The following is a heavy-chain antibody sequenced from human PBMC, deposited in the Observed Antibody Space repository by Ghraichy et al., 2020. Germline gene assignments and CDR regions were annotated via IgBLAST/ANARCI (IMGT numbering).Heavy chain of an antibody. CDR3: ARGTRITIFGVARRFDP. J-gene: IGHJ5*02. D-gene: IGHD3-3*01. Sequence: ETLSLTCAVYGGSFSGYYWSWIRQPPGKGLEWIGEINHSGSTNYNPSLKSRVTISVDTSKNQFSLKLSSVTAADTAVYYCARGTRITIFGVARRFDPWGQGTLVTVSS. CDR1: GGSFSGYY. V-gene: IGHV4-34*01. CDR2: INHSGST.